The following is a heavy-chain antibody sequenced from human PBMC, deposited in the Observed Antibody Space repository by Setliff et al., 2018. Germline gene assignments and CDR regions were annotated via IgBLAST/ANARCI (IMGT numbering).Heavy chain of an antibody. Sequence: GGSLRLSCAASGFTFNTYWMHWVRQAPGKGLVWFSHINSDGSGTSYADSVKGRFTISRDNAKNSLYLQMNSLRPEDTAVYYCARTCSGSGCYAGLESWGQGTPVTVS. J-gene: IGHJ4*02. CDR2: INSDGSGT. V-gene: IGHV3-74*01. D-gene: IGHD2-15*01. CDR1: GFTFNTYW. CDR3: ARTCSGSGCYAGLES.